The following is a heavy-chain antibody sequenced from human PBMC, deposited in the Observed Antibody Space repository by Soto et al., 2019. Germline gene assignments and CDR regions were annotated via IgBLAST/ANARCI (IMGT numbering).Heavy chain of an antibody. D-gene: IGHD1-20*01. V-gene: IGHV3-23*01. Sequence: PGGSLRLSCAASGFTFSSYAMSWVRQAPGKGLEWVSAISGSGGSTYYADSVKGRFTISRDNSKNTLYLQMNSLRAEDTAVYYCAKDREGITGTKALDYWGQGTLVTVSS. J-gene: IGHJ4*02. CDR3: AKDREGITGTKALDY. CDR1: GFTFSSYA. CDR2: ISGSGGST.